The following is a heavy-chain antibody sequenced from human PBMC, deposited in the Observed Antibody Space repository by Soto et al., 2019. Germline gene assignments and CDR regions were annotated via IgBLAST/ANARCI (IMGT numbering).Heavy chain of an antibody. D-gene: IGHD5-18*01. CDR1: GGTFSSYA. CDR3: ASHRGYSYGYPVLHFDY. Sequence: SVKVSCKASGGTFSSYAIGWVRQAPGQGLEWMGGIIPIFGTANYAQKFQGRVTITADESTSTAYMELSSLRSEDTAVYYCASHRGYSYGYPVLHFDYWGQGTLVTVSS. J-gene: IGHJ4*02. V-gene: IGHV1-69*13. CDR2: IIPIFGTA.